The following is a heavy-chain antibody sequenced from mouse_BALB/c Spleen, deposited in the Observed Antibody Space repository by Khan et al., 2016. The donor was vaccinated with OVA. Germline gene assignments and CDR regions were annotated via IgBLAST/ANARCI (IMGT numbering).Heavy chain of an antibody. J-gene: IGHJ3*01. D-gene: IGHD2-13*01. V-gene: IGHV14-1*02. Sequence: VQLQQSGAELVRPGALVKLSCKTSGFNIKDYYMHWVKQRPEQGLVWIGRIDPENGDTIYDPKFQGKASITSDTSSNTAYLQLSSLTSEDTAVYYSARDGDSHRFAYWGQGNLVTVSA. CDR3: ARDGDSHRFAY. CDR2: IDPENGDT. CDR1: GFNIKDYY.